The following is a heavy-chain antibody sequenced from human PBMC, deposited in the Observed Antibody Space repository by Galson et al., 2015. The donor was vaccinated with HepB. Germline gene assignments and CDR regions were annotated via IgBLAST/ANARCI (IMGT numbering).Heavy chain of an antibody. Sequence: SVKVSCKASGHTFTSYDINWVRQATGQGLEWMGWMNPNSGNTGYAQKFQGRVTMTRNTSISTAYMELSSLRSEDTAVYYCARTRYDSGYYYLIDYWGQGTLVTVSS. D-gene: IGHD3-22*01. J-gene: IGHJ4*02. CDR1: GHTFTSYD. V-gene: IGHV1-8*01. CDR2: MNPNSGNT. CDR3: ARTRYDSGYYYLIDY.